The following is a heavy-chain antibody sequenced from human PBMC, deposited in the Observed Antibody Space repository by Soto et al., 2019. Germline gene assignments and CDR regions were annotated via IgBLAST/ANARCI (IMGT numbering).Heavy chain of an antibody. V-gene: IGHV1-2*04. CDR3: ARGCGCSGGSCYGTFDY. CDR1: GYTFTGYY. Sequence: QVQLVQSGAEVKKPGASVKVSCKASGYTFTGYYMHWVRQAPGQGLEWMGWINPNSGGTNYAQKFQGWVTMTRDTSISTGYMELSRLRSDDTAVYYCARGCGCSGGSCYGTFDYWGQGTLVTVSS. CDR2: INPNSGGT. D-gene: IGHD2-15*01. J-gene: IGHJ4*02.